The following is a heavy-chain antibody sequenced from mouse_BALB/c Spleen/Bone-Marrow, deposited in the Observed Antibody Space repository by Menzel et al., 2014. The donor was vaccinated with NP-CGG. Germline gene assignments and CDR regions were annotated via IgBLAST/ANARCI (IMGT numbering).Heavy chain of an antibody. Sequence: QVQLQQPGPELVKPGASVMISCKASGYTFTSYYIHWVKQRPGQGLEWIGWIYPGNVNTKYNEKFKGKATLTADKSSSTAYMQLSSLTSEDSAVYFCARRYDDYFDYWGQGTTLTVSS. CDR1: GYTFTSYY. CDR3: ARRYDDYFDY. D-gene: IGHD2-14*01. CDR2: IYPGNVNT. V-gene: IGHV1S56*01. J-gene: IGHJ2*01.